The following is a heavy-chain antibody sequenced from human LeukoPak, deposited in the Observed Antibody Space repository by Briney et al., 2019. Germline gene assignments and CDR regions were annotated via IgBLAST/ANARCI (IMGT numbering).Heavy chain of an antibody. CDR1: GFSLSSHW. J-gene: IGHJ5*02. V-gene: IGHV3-74*03. CDR3: ARELSGDLWYNWFDP. CDR2: INSDGSST. D-gene: IGHD4-17*01. Sequence: GGSLRLSCAASGFSLSSHWMHWVRQAPGKGLMWVSRINSDGSSTTYADSAKGRFTISRDNAKNMLYLQMNSLRAEDTSVYHCARELSGDLWYNWFDPWGQGTLVTVSS.